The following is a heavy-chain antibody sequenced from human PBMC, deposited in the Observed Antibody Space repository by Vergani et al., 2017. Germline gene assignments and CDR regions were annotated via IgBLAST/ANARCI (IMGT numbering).Heavy chain of an antibody. Sequence: QVQLVQSGAEVKKPGSSVKVSCKASGGTFSSYTISWVRQAPGQGLEWMGRIIPILGIANYAQKFQGRVTITADKSTSPAYMELSSLRSEDTAVYYCARVGGDNYVNAFDIWGQGTMVTVSS. CDR1: GGTFSSYT. CDR2: IIPILGIA. D-gene: IGHD5-24*01. V-gene: IGHV1-69*02. CDR3: ARVGGDNYVNAFDI. J-gene: IGHJ3*02.